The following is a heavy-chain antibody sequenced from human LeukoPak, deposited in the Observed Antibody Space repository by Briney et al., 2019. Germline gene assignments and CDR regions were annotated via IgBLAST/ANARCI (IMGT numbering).Heavy chain of an antibody. Sequence: SETLSLTCSVSGASISSYYWSWIRQPPGKGLEWIGYIYYSGTTNYNPSLKSRVTISEDTSRNQFSLKLSSVTAADTAVYYCARASTTRYVSGSYSGAFDIWGQGTMVTVSS. J-gene: IGHJ3*02. D-gene: IGHD3-10*01. CDR2: IYYSGTT. CDR3: ARASTTRYVSGSYSGAFDI. V-gene: IGHV4-59*01. CDR1: GASISSYY.